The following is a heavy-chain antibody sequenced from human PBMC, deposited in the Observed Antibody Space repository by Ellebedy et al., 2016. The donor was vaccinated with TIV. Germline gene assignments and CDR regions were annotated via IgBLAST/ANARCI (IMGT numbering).Heavy chain of an antibody. CDR1: GLTFSSYA. V-gene: IGHV3-64*04. Sequence: GGSLRLSCSASGLTFSSYAMHWVRQAPGKGLEYISAISSNGGSTYYADSVKGRFNISRDNSKNTVYFQMSSLRSEDTAVYYCARDLVPTYSSSHDYWGQGTLVTVSS. D-gene: IGHD6-6*01. CDR3: ARDLVPTYSSSHDY. CDR2: ISSNGGST. J-gene: IGHJ4*02.